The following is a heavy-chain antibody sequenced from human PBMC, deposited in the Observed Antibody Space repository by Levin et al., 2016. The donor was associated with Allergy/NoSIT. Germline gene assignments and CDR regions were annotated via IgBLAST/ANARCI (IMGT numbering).Heavy chain of an antibody. Sequence: GESLKISCAASGFTFSSYGMHWVRQAPGKGLEWVAVISYDGSNKYYADSVKGRFTISRDNSKNTLYLQMNSLRAEDTAVYYCAKDLKGGRGSYYAYYYGMDVWGQGTTVTVSS. CDR2: ISYDGSNK. CDR1: GFTFSSYG. D-gene: IGHD1-26*01. V-gene: IGHV3-30*18. CDR3: AKDLKGGRGSYYAYYYGMDV. J-gene: IGHJ6*02.